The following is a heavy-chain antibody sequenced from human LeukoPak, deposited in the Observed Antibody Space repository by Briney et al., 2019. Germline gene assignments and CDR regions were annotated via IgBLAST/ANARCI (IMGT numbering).Heavy chain of an antibody. CDR1: GFIFSSDG. CDR3: AKDGTNGVCGY. J-gene: IGHJ4*02. D-gene: IGHD2-8*01. Sequence: PGGSLRLSCAASGFIFSSDGMHWVRQAPGKGLEWVAVISYDGSNKYYADSVKGRFTISRDNSKNTLYLQMNSLRAEDTAVYYCAKDGTNGVCGYWGQGTLVTVSS. V-gene: IGHV3-30*18. CDR2: ISYDGSNK.